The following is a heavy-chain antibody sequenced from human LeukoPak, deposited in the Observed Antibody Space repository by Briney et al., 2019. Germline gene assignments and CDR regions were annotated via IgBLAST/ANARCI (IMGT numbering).Heavy chain of an antibody. CDR3: TINLRDY. CDR2: FDPINGET. J-gene: IGHJ4*02. CDR1: GYTLTKMS. V-gene: IGHV1-24*01. Sequence: GASVKVSCKASGYTLTKMSMHWVRLAPGKGLEWMGGFDPINGETTYAQKFQGRVTMTEDTSTDTAYMELSGLRSEDTAIYYCTINLRDYWGQGTLVTVSS.